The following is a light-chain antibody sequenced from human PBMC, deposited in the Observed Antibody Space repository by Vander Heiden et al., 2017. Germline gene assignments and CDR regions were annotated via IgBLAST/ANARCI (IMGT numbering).Light chain of an antibody. V-gene: IGKV1-12*01. CDR3: QQANSFPYT. CDR1: PGISSW. J-gene: IGKJ2*01. Sequence: DIQMTLSPSSVSASLGDSVTITRRPSPGISSWVAWYQQKPGKAPKLLYYAASSLQSGVPSRISGSGAGTDFTLTISSLQPEDFANYYCQQANSFPYTFGQGTKLEIK. CDR2: AAS.